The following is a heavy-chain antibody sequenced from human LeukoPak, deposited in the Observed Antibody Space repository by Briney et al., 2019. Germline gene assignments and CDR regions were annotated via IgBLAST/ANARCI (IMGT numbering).Heavy chain of an antibody. D-gene: IGHD1/OR15-1a*01. Sequence: GGSLRLSCAASGFTFSSYAMSWVRQAPGKGLEWVSAIRGSGGSTYYADSVKGRFTISRDNSKNTLFLQMNSLRAEDEAVYYCAKGLDRYTNNGRWFDPWGQGTLVTVSS. CDR2: IRGSGGST. CDR1: GFTFSSYA. V-gene: IGHV3-23*01. J-gene: IGHJ5*02. CDR3: AKGLDRYTNNGRWFDP.